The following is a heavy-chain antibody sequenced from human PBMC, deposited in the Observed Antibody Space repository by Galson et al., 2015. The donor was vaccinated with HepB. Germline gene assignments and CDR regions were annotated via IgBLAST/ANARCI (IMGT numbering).Heavy chain of an antibody. V-gene: IGHV3-30*18. CDR3: AKDDSRTYMDV. CDR1: GFSFSSYA. CDR2: ILYDGETK. Sequence: SLRLSCAASGFSFSSYAMHWVRQPPGKGLEWVAHILYDGETKYYGDSVRGRFTISRDNSMLYLQMNSLRSEDTAVYFCAKDDSRTYMDVWGGGTTVIVSS. J-gene: IGHJ6*03.